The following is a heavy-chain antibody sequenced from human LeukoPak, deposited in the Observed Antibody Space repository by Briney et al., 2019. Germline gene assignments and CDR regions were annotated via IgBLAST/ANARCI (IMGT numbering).Heavy chain of an antibody. Sequence: PGGSLRLSCAASGFTFSSYAMHWVRQAPGKGLEWVAVISYDGSNKYYADSVKGRFTISRDNAKNSLYLQMNSLRAGDTAVYYCARDSYSSSADFDYWGQGTLVTVSS. J-gene: IGHJ4*02. CDR3: ARDSYSSSADFDY. V-gene: IGHV3-30-3*01. CDR1: GFTFSSYA. CDR2: ISYDGSNK. D-gene: IGHD6-6*01.